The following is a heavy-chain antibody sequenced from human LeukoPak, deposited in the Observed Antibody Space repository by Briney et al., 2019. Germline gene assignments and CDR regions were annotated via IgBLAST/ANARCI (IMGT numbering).Heavy chain of an antibody. CDR3: ARHIGHGSDGFDI. CDR1: GGSISAYY. D-gene: IGHD3-10*01. CDR2: GYYTGST. V-gene: IGHV4-59*08. Sequence: SKTLSLTCTVSGGSISAYYWSWIRQSPGKGLEWIGFGYYTGSTNYSPSLESRLTISVDTSKNQLSLMLSSVTAADTAVYYCARHIGHGSDGFDIWGQGTVVTVSS. J-gene: IGHJ3*02.